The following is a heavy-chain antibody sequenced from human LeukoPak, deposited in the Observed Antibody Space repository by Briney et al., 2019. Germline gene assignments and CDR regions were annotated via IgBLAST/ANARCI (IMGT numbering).Heavy chain of an antibody. D-gene: IGHD3-10*01. CDR3: AKGFPHGSR. V-gene: IGHV3-23*01. CDR2: ISGRGDYT. Sequence: GGSLRLSCAASGFTFTNYAMNWVRLAPGKGLHWVSTISGRGDYTYYADSVKGRFTISRDSAKNTLYLQMNSLRAEDTAVYYCAKGFPHGSRWGQGTLVTVSS. J-gene: IGHJ4*02. CDR1: GFTFTNYA.